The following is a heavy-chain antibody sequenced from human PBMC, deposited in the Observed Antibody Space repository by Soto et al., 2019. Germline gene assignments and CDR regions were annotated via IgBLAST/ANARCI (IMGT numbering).Heavy chain of an antibody. Sequence: EVQLVESGGGLVKPGVSLRLSCAASGFTFTNAWLNWVRQAPGKGLEWVGRIKRKTDGGTADYAAPVKGRFTISRDDSRTTLYLQMTSLKAEDTAVYYWTPGGVPGAAKGDYHSAMDVWGQGTTVTVSS. CDR3: TPGGVPGAAKGDYHSAMDV. V-gene: IGHV3-15*07. J-gene: IGHJ6*02. CDR2: IKRKTDGGTA. D-gene: IGHD2-2*01. CDR1: GFTFTNAW.